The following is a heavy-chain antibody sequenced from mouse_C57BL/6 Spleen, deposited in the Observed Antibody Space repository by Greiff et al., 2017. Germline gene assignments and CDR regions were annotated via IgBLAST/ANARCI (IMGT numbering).Heavy chain of an antibody. CDR1: GYAFTNYL. J-gene: IGHJ2*01. CDR3: ARWGTTVVADY. V-gene: IGHV1-54*01. Sequence: VQLQQSGAELVRPGTSVKVSCKASGYAFTNYLIEWVKQRPGQGLGWIGVINPGSGGTNYNEKFKGKATLTADKSSSTAYMQLSSLTSEDSAVYFCARWGTTVVADYWGQGTTLTVSS. D-gene: IGHD1-1*01. CDR2: INPGSGGT.